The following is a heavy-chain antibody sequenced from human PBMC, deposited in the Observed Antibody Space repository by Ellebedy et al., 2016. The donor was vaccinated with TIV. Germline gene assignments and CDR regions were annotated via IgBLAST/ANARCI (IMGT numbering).Heavy chain of an antibody. CDR1: GFTFRSYA. J-gene: IGHJ6*03. D-gene: IGHD1-1*01. Sequence: GGSLRLSXAASGFTFRSYAMHWVRQAPGKGLEWVAVISYDENNKHYADSVKGRFTISRDNSKNTLYPQMNSLRGEDTAVYYCARDRGYRSSLYYYYNMDVWGKGTTVTVSS. CDR2: ISYDENNK. CDR3: ARDRGYRSSLYYYYNMDV. V-gene: IGHV3-30-3*01.